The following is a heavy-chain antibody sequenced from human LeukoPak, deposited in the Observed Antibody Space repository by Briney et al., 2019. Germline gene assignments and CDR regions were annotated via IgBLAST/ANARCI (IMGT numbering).Heavy chain of an antibody. V-gene: IGHV3-21*01. CDR1: EFTFSSYT. CDR3: ARGGGNFDY. J-gene: IGHJ4*02. CDR2: ISSTSTYI. Sequence: GGSLRLSCAASEFTFSSYTINWVRQAPGKGLELVSSISSTSTYISYADSVKGRFTISRDNAKNSLYLQMNSLRAEDTAVYYCARGGGNFDYWGQGTLVTVSS. D-gene: IGHD2-15*01.